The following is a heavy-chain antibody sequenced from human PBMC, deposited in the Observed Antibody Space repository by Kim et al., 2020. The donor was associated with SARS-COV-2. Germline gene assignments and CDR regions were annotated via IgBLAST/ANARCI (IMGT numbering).Heavy chain of an antibody. D-gene: IGHD1-1*01. CDR1: GFTFDGYG. CDR2: ITWNSVNI. Sequence: GGSLRLSCAASGFTFDGYGMHWVRQPPGKGLEWVSGITWNSVNIGYVDSVKGRFTISRDNAKKSLYLQMNSLRAQDTALYYCAKDITRAGNPGPLNVFDIWGQGTMVTVSS. V-gene: IGHV3-9*01. J-gene: IGHJ3*02. CDR3: AKDITRAGNPGPLNVFDI.